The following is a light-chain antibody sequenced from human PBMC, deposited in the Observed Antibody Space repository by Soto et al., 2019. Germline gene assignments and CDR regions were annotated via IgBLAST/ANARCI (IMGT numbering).Light chain of an antibody. J-gene: IGLJ2*01. V-gene: IGLV1-44*01. CDR3: AAWDDSLNGV. CDR1: SSNIGSNG. Sequence: QSVLTQPPSASGTPGQRVTISCSGSSSNIGSNGVNWYRQLPGTAPKLLIYSTNQRPSGVPDRFSGSKSGTSASLAISGLQSEDEADYYCAAWDDSLNGVFGGGTKLTVL. CDR2: STN.